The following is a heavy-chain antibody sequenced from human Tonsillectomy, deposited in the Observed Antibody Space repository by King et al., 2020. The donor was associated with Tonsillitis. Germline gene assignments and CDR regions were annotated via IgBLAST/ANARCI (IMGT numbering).Heavy chain of an antibody. CDR3: TRDRDDYIFDY. J-gene: IGHJ4*02. D-gene: IGHD4/OR15-4a*01. V-gene: IGHV3-33*05. CDR2: ISYDGSNK. Sequence: VQLVESGGGVVQPGRSLRLSCAASGFTFSSYGMHWVRQAPGKGLEWVAVISYDGSNKYYADSVKGRFTISRDNSKNTLYLQMNSLRAEDTAVYYCTRDRDDYIFDYWGQEKLVPVSS. CDR1: GFTFSSYG.